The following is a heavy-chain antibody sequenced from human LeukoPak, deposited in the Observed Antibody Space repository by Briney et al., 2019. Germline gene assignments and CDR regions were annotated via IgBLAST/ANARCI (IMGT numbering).Heavy chain of an antibody. J-gene: IGHJ5*02. D-gene: IGHD6-13*01. CDR1: GGSISSSGYC. CDR3: ARAYSSSWYYNWFDP. Sequence: SETLSLTCTVSGGSISSSGYCWGWIRQPPGKGLEWIGSIYNSGSTYYNPSLKSRVTISVDTSKNQFSLKLRSVTAADTAMYYCARAYSSSWYYNWFDPWGQGTLVTVSS. V-gene: IGHV4-39*07. CDR2: IYNSGST.